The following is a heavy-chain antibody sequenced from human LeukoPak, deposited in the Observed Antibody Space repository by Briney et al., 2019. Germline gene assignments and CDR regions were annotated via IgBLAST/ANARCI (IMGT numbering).Heavy chain of an antibody. J-gene: IGHJ6*02. D-gene: IGHD2-2*01. CDR3: ARQGCSSTSCHRAYYYYGMDV. Sequence: GESLQISCKGSGYSFTSYWIGWVRQMPGKGLEWMGIIYPGDSDTRYSPSFQGQVTISADKSISTAYLQWGSLKASDTAMYYCARQGCSSTSCHRAYYYYGMDVWGQGTTVTVSS. V-gene: IGHV5-51*01. CDR2: IYPGDSDT. CDR1: GYSFTSYW.